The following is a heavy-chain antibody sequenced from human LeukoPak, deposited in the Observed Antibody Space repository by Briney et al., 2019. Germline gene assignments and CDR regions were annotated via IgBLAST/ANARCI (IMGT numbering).Heavy chain of an antibody. D-gene: IGHD3-22*01. J-gene: IGHJ4*02. V-gene: IGHV5-51*01. Sequence: PGESLKISCKASGYSFTSYWIGWVRQMPGKGLEWMGIIYPADSDTRYSPSFEGQVTISADKSISTAYLQWSSLKASDTAMYYCARLVSVYYDSSGYYYDYWGQGTLVTVSS. CDR1: GYSFTSYW. CDR3: ARLVSVYYDSSGYYYDY. CDR2: IYPADSDT.